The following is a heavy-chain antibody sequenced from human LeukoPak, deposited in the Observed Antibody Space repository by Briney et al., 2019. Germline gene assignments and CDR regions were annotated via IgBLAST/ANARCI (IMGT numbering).Heavy chain of an antibody. CDR1: GFTFSSYA. D-gene: IGHD5-12*01. J-gene: IGHJ4*02. V-gene: IGHV3-23*01. Sequence: GGSLRLSCAASGFTFSSYAMSWVRQAPGKGLEWVSTISGSGGSTYYADSVKGRFTISRDNSKNTLYLQMNSLRAEDTAVYYCAKGRRGYDSFDYWGQGTLVAVSS. CDR3: AKGRRGYDSFDY. CDR2: ISGSGGST.